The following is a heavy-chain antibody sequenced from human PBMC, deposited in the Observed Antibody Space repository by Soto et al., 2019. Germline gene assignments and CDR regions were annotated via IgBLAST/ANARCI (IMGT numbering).Heavy chain of an antibody. D-gene: IGHD2-15*01. J-gene: IGHJ3*02. V-gene: IGHV1-8*01. CDR3: ARESWELGYCSGGSCPLDI. CDR2: MNPNSGNT. Sequence: ASVKVSCKASGYTFTSYDINWVRQATGQGLEWMGWMNPNSGNTGYAQKFQGRVTMTRNISISTAYMELSSLRSEDTAVYYCARESWELGYCSGGSCPLDIWGQGTMVTVSS. CDR1: GYTFTSYD.